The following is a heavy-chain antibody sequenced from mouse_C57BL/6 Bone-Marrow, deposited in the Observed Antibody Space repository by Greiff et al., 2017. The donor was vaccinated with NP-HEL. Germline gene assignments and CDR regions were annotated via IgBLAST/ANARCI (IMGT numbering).Heavy chain of an antibody. CDR1: GYAFSSSW. V-gene: IGHV1-82*01. CDR3: ARDGNYEGFDY. D-gene: IGHD2-1*01. J-gene: IGHJ2*01. CDR2: IYPGDGDT. Sequence: QVQLQQSGPELVKPGASVKISCKASGYAFSSSWMNWVKQRPGKGLEWIGRIYPGDGDTNYNGKFKGKATLTADKSSSTAYMQLSSLTSEDSAVYFCARDGNYEGFDYWGQGTTLTVSS.